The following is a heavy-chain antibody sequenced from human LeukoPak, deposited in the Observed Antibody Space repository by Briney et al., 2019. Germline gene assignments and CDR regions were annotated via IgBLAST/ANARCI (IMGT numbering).Heavy chain of an antibody. CDR3: AKGGGYEAQYYYYYLDV. D-gene: IGHD5-12*01. Sequence: GGSLRLSCAASGFTFSSYGMYWVRQAPGKGLEWVAFIRYDGSNEYYADSVKGRFTISRDNSKNTLYLQMKSLRAEDTAVYYCAKGGGYEAQYYYYYLDVWGKGTTVTISS. J-gene: IGHJ6*03. CDR1: GFTFSSYG. CDR2: IRYDGSNE. V-gene: IGHV3-30*02.